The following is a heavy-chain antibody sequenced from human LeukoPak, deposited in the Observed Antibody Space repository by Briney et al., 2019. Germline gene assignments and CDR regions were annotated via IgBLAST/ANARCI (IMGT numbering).Heavy chain of an antibody. CDR3: ARDTYYYDSSGYYDY. D-gene: IGHD3-22*01. J-gene: IGHJ4*02. CDR1: GFTFSSYW. Sequence: GGSLRLSCAASGFTFSSYWMSWVRQAPGKGLEWVANIKQDGSEKYYVDSVKGRFTISRDNAKNSLYLQMNSLRAEDTAVYYCARDTYYYDSSGYYDYWGQGTLVTVPS. V-gene: IGHV3-7*01. CDR2: IKQDGSEK.